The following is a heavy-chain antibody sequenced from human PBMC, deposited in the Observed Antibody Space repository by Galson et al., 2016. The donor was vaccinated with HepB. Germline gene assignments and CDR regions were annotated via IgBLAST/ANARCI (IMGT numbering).Heavy chain of an antibody. CDR3: ARPYNYGTSGFHQYFLH. Sequence: SLRLSCAASGFTFRSYSMSWVRQAPGKGLEWVSYISSSSYTTPYADSVKGRFIISRDNAKNSLYLQMDSLRDEDTAMYYCARPYNYGTSGFHQYFLHWGQGTLVTASS. CDR2: ISSSSYTT. J-gene: IGHJ1*01. D-gene: IGHD3-22*01. CDR1: GFTFRSYS. V-gene: IGHV3-48*02.